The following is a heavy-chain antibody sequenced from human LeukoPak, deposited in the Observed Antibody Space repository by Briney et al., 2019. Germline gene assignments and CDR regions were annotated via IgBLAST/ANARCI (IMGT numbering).Heavy chain of an antibody. CDR1: GGSISSSSYY. D-gene: IGHD2-2*02. CDR3: ARPNIVVVPAAIPAPPNGAFDI. V-gene: IGHV4-39*01. CDR2: IYYSGST. J-gene: IGHJ3*02. Sequence: SETLSLTCTVSGGSISSSSYYWGWIRQPPGKGLEWIGSIYYSGSTSYNPSLKSRVTISVDASKNQFSLKLSSVTAADTAVYYCARPNIVVVPAAIPAPPNGAFDIWGQGTMVTVSS.